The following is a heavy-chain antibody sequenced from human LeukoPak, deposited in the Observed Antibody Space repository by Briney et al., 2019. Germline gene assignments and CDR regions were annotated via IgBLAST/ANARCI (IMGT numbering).Heavy chain of an antibody. D-gene: IGHD1-26*01. Sequence: ASVTVSCKVSGYTLTELSMHWVRQAPGKGLDWMGGFDPEHSKTVYAQDFEGRLTMTEDTSTDTAYMELTSLRSEDTAVYYCATEGMVGASYYYYGMAVWGQGTTVTVSS. CDR1: GYTLTELS. CDR2: FDPEHSKT. V-gene: IGHV1-24*01. CDR3: ATEGMVGASYYYYGMAV. J-gene: IGHJ6*02.